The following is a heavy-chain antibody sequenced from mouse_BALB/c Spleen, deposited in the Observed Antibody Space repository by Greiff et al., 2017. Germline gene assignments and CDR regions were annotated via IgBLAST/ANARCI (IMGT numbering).Heavy chain of an antibody. D-gene: IGHD1-1*01. CDR1: GYSFTSYW. J-gene: IGHJ3*01. CDR2: IYPGNSDT. Sequence: EVQLQESGTVLARPGASVKMSCKASGYSFTSYWMHWVKQRPGQGLEWIGAIYPGNSDTSYNQKFKGKAKLTAVTSASTAYMELSSLTNEDSAVYYCTPYYYGSSYGFAYWGQGTLVTVSA. V-gene: IGHV1-5*01. CDR3: TPYYYGSSYGFAY.